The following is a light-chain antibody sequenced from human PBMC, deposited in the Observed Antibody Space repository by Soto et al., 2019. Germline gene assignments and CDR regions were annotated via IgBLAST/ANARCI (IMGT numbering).Light chain of an antibody. V-gene: IGKV1-5*01. Sequence: TQPPTRVCVYGGDRATIPCRASQSISSWLAWFQQKPGKAPKLLMYDASSLESGVPSRFSGSGSGTEFTLTISSLQPDDFATYYCQQYGTYLWTLGQRTKV. J-gene: IGKJ1*01. CDR2: DAS. CDR1: QSISSW. CDR3: QQYGTYLWT.